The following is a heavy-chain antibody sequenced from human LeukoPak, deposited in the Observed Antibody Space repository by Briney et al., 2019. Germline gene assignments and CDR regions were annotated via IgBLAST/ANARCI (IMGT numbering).Heavy chain of an antibody. CDR3: AKRFRGSSGWDFDY. Sequence: GGSLRLSCAASGFTFSSSGMHWVRQAPGKGLEWVAVNSYDGNTKYYADSVKGRFTISRDNSNNTLFLQMNSLRSEDTAVYYCAKRFRGSSGWDFDYWGQGTLVTVSS. CDR1: GFTFSSSG. CDR2: NSYDGNTK. D-gene: IGHD6-19*01. J-gene: IGHJ4*02. V-gene: IGHV3-30*18.